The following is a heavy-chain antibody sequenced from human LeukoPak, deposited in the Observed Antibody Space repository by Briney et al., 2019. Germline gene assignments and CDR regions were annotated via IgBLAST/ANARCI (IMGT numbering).Heavy chain of an antibody. Sequence: GASVKVSCKASGYTFTGYYMHWVRQAPGQGLEWMGWINPNSGGTNYAQKLQGRVTMTRDTSISTAYMELSRLRSDDTAVYYCARDVIAAAGILDYWGQGTLVTVSS. J-gene: IGHJ4*02. CDR1: GYTFTGYY. CDR2: INPNSGGT. D-gene: IGHD6-13*01. V-gene: IGHV1-2*02. CDR3: ARDVIAAAGILDY.